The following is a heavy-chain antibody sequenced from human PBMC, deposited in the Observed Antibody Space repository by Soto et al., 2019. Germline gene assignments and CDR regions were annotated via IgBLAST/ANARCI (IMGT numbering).Heavy chain of an antibody. CDR1: GFTFSSYA. CDR3: ARDSHPDGDSPYYFDY. J-gene: IGHJ4*02. CDR2: ISYDGSNK. V-gene: IGHV3-30-3*01. Sequence: GGSLRLSCAASGFTFSSYAMHWVRQAPGKGLEWVAVISYDGSNKYYADSVKGRFTISRDNSKNTLYLQMNSLRAEDTAVYYCARDSHPDGDSPYYFDYWGQGTLVTVSS. D-gene: IGHD4-17*01.